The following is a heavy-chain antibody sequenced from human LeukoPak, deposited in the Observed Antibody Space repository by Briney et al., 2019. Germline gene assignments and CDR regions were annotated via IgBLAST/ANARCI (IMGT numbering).Heavy chain of an antibody. Sequence: PSETLSLTCTVSGASISSYYRSWIRQPPGKGLEWIGYIYYSGTTNYNPSLKSRVTISVETSKNQFSLKRTSVTAADTAVYYCARDVGTSNSFDPWGQGTLVTVSS. CDR1: GASISSYY. V-gene: IGHV4-59*01. J-gene: IGHJ5*02. CDR2: IYYSGTT. D-gene: IGHD1-26*01. CDR3: ARDVGTSNSFDP.